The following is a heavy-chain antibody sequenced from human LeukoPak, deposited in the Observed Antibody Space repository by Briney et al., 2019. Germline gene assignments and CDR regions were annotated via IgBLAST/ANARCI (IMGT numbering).Heavy chain of an antibody. D-gene: IGHD3-22*01. CDR2: MNPNSGNT. J-gene: IGHJ4*02. CDR1: GYTFTSYD. V-gene: IGHV1-8*03. CDR3: ARGYSSGYYHDY. Sequence: ASVKVSCKASGYTFTSYDINWVRQATGQGLEWMGWMNPNSGNTGYAQKFQGRVTITRNTSISTAYMELSSLRSEDTAVYYCARGYSSGYYHDYLGQGTLVTVSS.